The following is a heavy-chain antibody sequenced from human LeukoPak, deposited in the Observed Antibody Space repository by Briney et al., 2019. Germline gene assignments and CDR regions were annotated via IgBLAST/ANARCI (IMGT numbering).Heavy chain of an antibody. J-gene: IGHJ4*02. V-gene: IGHV3-30*04. CDR3: ARDHSRIAAAGTFGY. Sequence: PGRSLRLSCAASGFTFSSYAMHWVRQAPGKGLEWVAFISYDGSNKYYADSVKGRFTISRDNSKNTLYLQMNSLRAEDTAVYYCARDHSRIAAAGTFGYWGQGTLVTVSS. CDR1: GFTFSSYA. D-gene: IGHD6-13*01. CDR2: ISYDGSNK.